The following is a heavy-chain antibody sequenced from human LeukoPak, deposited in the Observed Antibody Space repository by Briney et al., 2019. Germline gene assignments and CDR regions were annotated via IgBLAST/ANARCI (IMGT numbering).Heavy chain of an antibody. Sequence: GASVKVSCKASGYSFISYDINWVRQATGQGLEWLGWMNPNSGTTGYAQNFQGRVSMTRGTAVSTAYLELSNLRSDDTAVYFCARNLARTGDFDYWGQGTLVTVSS. V-gene: IGHV1-8*01. D-gene: IGHD5-12*01. CDR2: MNPNSGTT. CDR1: GYSFISYD. CDR3: ARNLARTGDFDY. J-gene: IGHJ4*02.